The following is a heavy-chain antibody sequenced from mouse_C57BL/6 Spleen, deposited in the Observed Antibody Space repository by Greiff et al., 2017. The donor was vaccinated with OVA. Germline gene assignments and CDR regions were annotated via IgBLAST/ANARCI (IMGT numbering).Heavy chain of an antibody. CDR2: INPGSGGT. Sequence: VKLQESGAELVRPGTSVKVSCKASGYAFTNYLIEWVKQRPGQGLEWIGVINPGSGGTNYNEKFKGKATLTADKSSSTAYMQLSSLTSEDSAVYVCARAVRDEGDYWGQGTTLTVSS. V-gene: IGHV1-54*01. CDR3: ARAVRDEGDY. CDR1: GYAFTNYL. J-gene: IGHJ2*01. D-gene: IGHD2-14*01.